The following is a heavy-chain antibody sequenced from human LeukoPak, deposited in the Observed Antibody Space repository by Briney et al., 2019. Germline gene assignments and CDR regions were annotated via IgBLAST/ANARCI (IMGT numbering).Heavy chain of an antibody. V-gene: IGHV3-30*02. CDR2: IRYDGSNK. J-gene: IGHJ4*02. Sequence: GGSLRLYCAASGFTFSSYGMHWVRQAPGKGLEWVAFIRYDGSNKYYADSVKGRFTISRDNSKNTLYLQMNSLRAEDTAVYYCARLSIAARQIDYWGRGTLVTVSS. CDR1: GFTFSSYG. D-gene: IGHD6-6*01. CDR3: ARLSIAARQIDY.